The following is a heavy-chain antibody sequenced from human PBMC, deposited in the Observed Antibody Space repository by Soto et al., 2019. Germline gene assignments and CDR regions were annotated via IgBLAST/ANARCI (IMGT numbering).Heavy chain of an antibody. J-gene: IGHJ5*02. V-gene: IGHV4-4*02. D-gene: IGHD1-26*01. CDR3: ATLPPRLVAALLPSPT. CDR1: GGSISSSNW. CDR2: NYHSGNT. Sequence: VQLRQSGPGLVKPSGTLSLTCAVSGGSISSSNWWTWVRQAPGKGLEWIGENYHSGNTYYNPSRMGRVTTAVDNSNHPFSRKLHAVTAADPAVYNCATLPPRLVAALLPSPTWGQGTLVTVSS.